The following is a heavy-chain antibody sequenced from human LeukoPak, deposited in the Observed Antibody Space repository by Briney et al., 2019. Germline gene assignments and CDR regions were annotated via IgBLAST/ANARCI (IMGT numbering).Heavy chain of an antibody. CDR1: GVSISSYY. D-gene: IGHD6-13*01. Sequence: PSETLSLTCTVSGVSISSYYWSWIRQPPGKGLEWIGYIYYSGSTNYNPSLKSRVTISVDTSKNQFSLKLSSVTAADTAVYYCARSSSVAVAGSRFDYWGQGALVTVSS. CDR2: IYYSGST. J-gene: IGHJ4*02. V-gene: IGHV4-59*01. CDR3: ARSSSVAVAGSRFDY.